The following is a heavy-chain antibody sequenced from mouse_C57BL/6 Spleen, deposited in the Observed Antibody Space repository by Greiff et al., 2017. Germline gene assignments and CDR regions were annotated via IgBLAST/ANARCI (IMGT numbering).Heavy chain of an antibody. CDR3: ARKSYYAMDY. V-gene: IGHV1-82*01. CDR2: IYPGDGDT. Sequence: QVQLQQSGPELVKPGASVKISCKASGYAFSSSWMNWVKQRPGQGLEWIGRIYPGDGDTNYNGKFKGKATLTADKSSSTAYMQLSSLTSEESAVYFCARKSYYAMDYWGQGTSVTVSS. J-gene: IGHJ4*01. CDR1: GYAFSSSW.